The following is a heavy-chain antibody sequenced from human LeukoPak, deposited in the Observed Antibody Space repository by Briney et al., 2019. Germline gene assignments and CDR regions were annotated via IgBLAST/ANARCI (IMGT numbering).Heavy chain of an antibody. CDR1: GLIFSKYG. Sequence: QSGGSLRLSCAASGLIFSKYGMHWVRQTPGKGLEWVAFLEYDGTSNYLDSVKGRFTVSRDNSESTLYLQMNSLQVEDTAIYYCAKRGFRAPSGDDVLESLHLWGQGTLVTVSS. V-gene: IGHV3-30*02. CDR3: AKRGFRAPSGDDVLESLHL. CDR2: LEYDGTS. D-gene: IGHD2-21*01. J-gene: IGHJ1*01.